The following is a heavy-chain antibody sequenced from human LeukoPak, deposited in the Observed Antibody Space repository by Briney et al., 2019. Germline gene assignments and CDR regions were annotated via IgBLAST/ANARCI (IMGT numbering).Heavy chain of an antibody. CDR1: GGSISSYY. D-gene: IGHD2-2*01. CDR3: SRAGYQLLWNAFDI. CDR2: IYYSGST. V-gene: IGHV4-59*01. Sequence: SETLSLICTVSGGSISSYYWSWIRQPPGKGLEWIVYIYYSGSTNYNPSLKSRVTISVDTSKNQFSLKLSSLTAADTAVYYCSRAGYQLLWNAFDIWGQGTMVTVSS. J-gene: IGHJ3*02.